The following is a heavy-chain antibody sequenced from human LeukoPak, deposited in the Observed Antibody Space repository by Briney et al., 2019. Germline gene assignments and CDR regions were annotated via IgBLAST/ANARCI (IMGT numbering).Heavy chain of an antibody. D-gene: IGHD3-22*01. V-gene: IGHV1-69*04. Sequence: GASVKVSCKASGGPFSRYAISWVRQAPGQGLEWMGRIIPILGIANYAQKFQGRVTITADKSTSTAYMELSSLRSEDTAVYYCARGPTGRYSSGYYHDYWGQGTLVTVSS. CDR2: IIPILGIA. CDR3: ARGPTGRYSSGYYHDY. CDR1: GGPFSRYA. J-gene: IGHJ4*02.